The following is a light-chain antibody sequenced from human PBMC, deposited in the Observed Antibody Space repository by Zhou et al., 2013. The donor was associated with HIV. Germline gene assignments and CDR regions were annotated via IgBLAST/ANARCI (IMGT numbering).Light chain of an antibody. V-gene: IGKV1-39*01. CDR3: QQSYSTPLT. Sequence: DIQMTQSPSSLSASVGDRVTITCRASQSISSHLNWYQHKAGKAPKLLIYAASSLQSGVPSRFSGSGSGTYFTLTISSLQPEDFATYYCQQSYSTPLTFGGGTKGGDQT. J-gene: IGKJ4*01. CDR2: AAS. CDR1: QSISSH.